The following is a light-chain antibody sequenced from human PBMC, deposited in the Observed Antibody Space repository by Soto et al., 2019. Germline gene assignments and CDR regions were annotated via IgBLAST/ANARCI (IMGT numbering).Light chain of an antibody. CDR2: GAS. CDR3: QQYNNWPRT. Sequence: EIVMTQSPATLSVSPGERATLSCRASQSVSSNLAWYQQKPGQAPRLLIYGASTRATGIPARFSGSGSGTEFTLTISSLQSEDFAVSYCQQYNNWPRTFGQGTKLESK. CDR1: QSVSSN. V-gene: IGKV3-15*01. J-gene: IGKJ2*01.